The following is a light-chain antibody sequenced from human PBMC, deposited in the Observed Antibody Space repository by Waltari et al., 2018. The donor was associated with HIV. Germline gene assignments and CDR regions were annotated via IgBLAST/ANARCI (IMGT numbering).Light chain of an antibody. CDR2: EIT. CDR1: TNDVGNYNL. CDR3: CSYANAGRT. J-gene: IGLJ2*01. Sequence: QSALTQPASVSASPGQSITISCIGITNDVGNYNLVSWYQQHPGKAPKLIIYEITKRPSGVSNRFSGSKSGNTASLTISGLQADDEADYYCCSYANAGRTFGGGTKLTVL. V-gene: IGLV2-23*02.